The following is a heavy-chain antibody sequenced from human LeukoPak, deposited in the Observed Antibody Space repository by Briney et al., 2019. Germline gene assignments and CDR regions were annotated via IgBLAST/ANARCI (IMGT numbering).Heavy chain of an antibody. Sequence: PGGSLRLSCAASGFTFSSYSMNWVRQAPGKGLEWVSSISSSSSYIYYADSVKGRFTISRDNAKNSLYLQMNSLRAEDTAVYYCAKDQFSGAALWLKFQGGDYWGQGTLVTVSS. CDR1: GFTFSSYS. J-gene: IGHJ4*02. CDR2: ISSSSSYI. V-gene: IGHV3-21*04. D-gene: IGHD5-18*01. CDR3: AKDQFSGAALWLKFQGGDY.